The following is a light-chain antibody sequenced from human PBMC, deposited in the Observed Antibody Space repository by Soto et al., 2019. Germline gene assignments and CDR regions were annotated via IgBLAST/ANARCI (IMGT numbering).Light chain of an antibody. Sequence: DIVMTQSPYSLAVSLGERATINCKSSQSVLYSSNNKNYLAWYQQKPGQPPKLLIYWASTRESGVPDRFSGSGSGTDFTLTISSLQAEDVAVYYCQQYYSTPGTFGQGTQVDIK. CDR2: WAS. CDR3: QQYYSTPGT. V-gene: IGKV4-1*01. J-gene: IGKJ1*01. CDR1: QSVLYSSNNKNY.